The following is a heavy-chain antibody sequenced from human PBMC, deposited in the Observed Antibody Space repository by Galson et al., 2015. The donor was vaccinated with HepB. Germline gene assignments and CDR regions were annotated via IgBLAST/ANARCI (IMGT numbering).Heavy chain of an antibody. CDR3: ASYSGYGPFAFDI. D-gene: IGHD5-12*01. J-gene: IGHJ3*02. CDR1: GFTFSSYA. Sequence: SLRLSCAASGFTFSSYAMSWVRQAPGKGLEWVSAISGSGGSTYYADSVKGRFTISRDNSKNTLYLQMNSLRAEDTAVYYCASYSGYGPFAFDIWGQGTMVTVSS. V-gene: IGHV3-23*01. CDR2: ISGSGGST.